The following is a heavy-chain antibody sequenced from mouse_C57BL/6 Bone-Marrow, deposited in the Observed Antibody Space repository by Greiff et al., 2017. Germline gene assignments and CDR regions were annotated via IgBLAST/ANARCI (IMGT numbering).Heavy chain of an antibody. CDR1: GYTFTSYW. V-gene: IGHV1-55*01. Sequence: QVQLQQPGAELVKPGASVKLSCKASGYTFTSYWINWVKQRPGQGLEWIGDIYPGSGSTNYNEKFKSKATLTVDTSSSTAYMQLSSLTSEDSAVYDCARYYYDDDGFADWGKGTLVTVSA. D-gene: IGHD2-4*01. J-gene: IGHJ3*01. CDR2: IYPGSGST. CDR3: ARYYYDDDGFAD.